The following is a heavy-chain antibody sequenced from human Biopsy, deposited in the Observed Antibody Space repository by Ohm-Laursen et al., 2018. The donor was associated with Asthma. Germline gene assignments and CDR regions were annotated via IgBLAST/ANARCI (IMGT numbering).Heavy chain of an antibody. V-gene: IGHV3-7*01. Sequence: SLRPCAASGFTFGDYWMSWVRQVPGKGLEWVANIKHDGSEKNHVDSLKGRFTISRDNAKNSLYLQMNSLRAEDTAVYYCARTFHFWSLYHAEHYQLWGQGTLVTVSS. CDR3: ARTFHFWSLYHAEHYQL. J-gene: IGHJ1*01. D-gene: IGHD3-3*02. CDR2: IKHDGSEK. CDR1: GFTFGDYW.